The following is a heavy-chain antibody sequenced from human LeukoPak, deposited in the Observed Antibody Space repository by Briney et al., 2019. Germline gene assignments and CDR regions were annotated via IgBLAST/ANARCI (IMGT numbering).Heavy chain of an antibody. CDR2: IWYDGSNK. CDR1: GFTFSYYG. CDR3: ATDRGLYSSGWYFFQY. V-gene: IGHV3-33*01. J-gene: IGHJ1*01. Sequence: GGSLRLSCAASGFTFSYYGIHWVRQAPGKGLEWVAVIWYDGSNKYYADSVKGRFTISRDNSKNTLYLQMNSLRVEDTAVYYCATDRGLYSSGWYFFQYWGQGTLVTVST. D-gene: IGHD6-19*01.